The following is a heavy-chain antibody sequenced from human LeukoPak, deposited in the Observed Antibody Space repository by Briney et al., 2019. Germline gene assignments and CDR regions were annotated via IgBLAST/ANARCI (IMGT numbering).Heavy chain of an antibody. J-gene: IGHJ4*02. CDR2: IYPGGSDA. CDR1: GYNFASYW. CDR3: ARDYTRSSPFDY. V-gene: IGHV5-51*01. D-gene: IGHD2-2*02. Sequence: GESLKISCKGSGYNFASYWIGWVRQMPGKGLEWMGTIYPGGSDARYSPSFQGQVTISADKSISTAYLQWSSLKASDTAIYYCARDYTRSSPFDYWGQGTLVTVSS.